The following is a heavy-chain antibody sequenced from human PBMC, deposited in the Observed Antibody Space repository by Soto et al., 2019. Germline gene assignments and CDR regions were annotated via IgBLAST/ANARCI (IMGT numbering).Heavy chain of an antibody. CDR3: ARGVTTVAH. D-gene: IGHD1-26*01. CDR2: IKTDGSEK. Sequence: EEQLVESGGGLVQPGGSLRLSCAASGFTFSSYWMSWVRQVPGKGLEWVASIKTDGSEKSYVDCVKGRFNISRDNAKNSLSLQMNTLRDEDTALYYCARGVTTVAHWGQGTLVTVSS. V-gene: IGHV3-7*04. CDR1: GFTFSSYW. J-gene: IGHJ4*02.